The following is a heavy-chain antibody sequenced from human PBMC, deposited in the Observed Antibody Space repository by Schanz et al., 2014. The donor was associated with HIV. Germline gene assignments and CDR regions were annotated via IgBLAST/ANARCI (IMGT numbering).Heavy chain of an antibody. V-gene: IGHV1-2*02. CDR2: MNPNSGVT. J-gene: IGHJ6*02. CDR3: GRGLKDYYYGLDV. Sequence: QVHLVQSGAEVKKPGASVKVSCKASGYTFSGYYIHWVRQAPGQGLEWMGWMNPNSGVTEDAQQFQGRVVMTGDPSISTAYVELSGLTDDDAAVYCGGRGLKDYYYGLDVWGQGATVIVSS. CDR1: GYTFSGYY. D-gene: IGHD3-16*01.